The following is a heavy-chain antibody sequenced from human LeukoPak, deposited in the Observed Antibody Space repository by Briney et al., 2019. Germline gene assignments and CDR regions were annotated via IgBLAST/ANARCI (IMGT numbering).Heavy chain of an antibody. Sequence: GGSLRPSCAASGFSFSVYWMHWVRQAPGKGPVWVSRIKTDGSITDYADSVKGRFTISRDNSKNTLYLQMNSLRAEDTAVYYCARGPSGYHNTGGQGTLVTVSS. CDR2: IKTDGSIT. J-gene: IGHJ4*02. CDR1: GFSFSVYW. CDR3: ARGPSGYHNT. D-gene: IGHD5-12*01. V-gene: IGHV3-74*01.